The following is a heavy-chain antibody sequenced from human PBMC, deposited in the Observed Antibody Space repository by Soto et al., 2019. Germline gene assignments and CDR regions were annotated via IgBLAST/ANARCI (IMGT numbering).Heavy chain of an antibody. CDR2: ISSSSSYI. Sequence: EVQLVESGGGLVKPGGSLRLSCAASGFSFSNYGMNWFRQAPGKGLEWVSSISSSSSYISYADSVKGRFTISRDNAKNSVYLQMNSLRAEDTAVYYCARSDCTSTSCYVVWFDPWGQGTLVTVSS. V-gene: IGHV3-21*01. D-gene: IGHD2-2*01. CDR3: ARSDCTSTSCYVVWFDP. CDR1: GFSFSNYG. J-gene: IGHJ5*02.